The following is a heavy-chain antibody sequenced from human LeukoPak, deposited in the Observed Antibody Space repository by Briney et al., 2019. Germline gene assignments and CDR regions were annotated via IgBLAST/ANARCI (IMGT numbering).Heavy chain of an antibody. V-gene: IGHV3-23*01. CDR2: ISGSGDST. Sequence: GSLRLSCAASGFTFSTYAMTWVRQAPGKGLEWVSSISGSGDSTYYADSVKGRFTISRDNSRRTLYLRMNNLRVEDTAVYYCARWLRRPIDYWGQGTLVTVSS. D-gene: IGHD5-12*01. CDR3: ARWLRRPIDY. CDR1: GFTFSTYA. J-gene: IGHJ4*02.